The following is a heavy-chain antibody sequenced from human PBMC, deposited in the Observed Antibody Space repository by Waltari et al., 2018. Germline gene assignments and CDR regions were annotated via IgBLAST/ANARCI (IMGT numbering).Heavy chain of an antibody. CDR1: GFTFSSYA. CDR3: AKEVFFPDWFDP. D-gene: IGHD3-3*01. Sequence: EVQLLESGGGLVQPGGSLRLSCAASGFTFSSYAMSLVRQAPGKGLDWVSVISGSGGSTYYAESGKCGFTISRDNSKNTLYLQMNSLRAEDTAVYYCAKEVFFPDWFDPWGQGTLVTVSS. J-gene: IGHJ5*02. CDR2: ISGSGGST. V-gene: IGHV3-23*01.